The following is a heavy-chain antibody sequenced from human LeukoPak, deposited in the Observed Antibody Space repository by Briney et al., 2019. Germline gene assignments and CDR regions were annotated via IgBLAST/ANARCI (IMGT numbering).Heavy chain of an antibody. J-gene: IGHJ6*03. D-gene: IGHD4-11*01. CDR3: ARDPVQMTTVTTVSYYYMDV. V-gene: IGHV3-7*01. Sequence: GGSLRLSCAASGFTFSSYWMSWVRQAPGKRLEWVANIKQDGSEKYYVDSVKGRFTISRDNAKNSLYLQMNSLRAEDTAVYYCARDPVQMTTVTTVSYYYMDVWGKGTTVTVSS. CDR2: IKQDGSEK. CDR1: GFTFSSYW.